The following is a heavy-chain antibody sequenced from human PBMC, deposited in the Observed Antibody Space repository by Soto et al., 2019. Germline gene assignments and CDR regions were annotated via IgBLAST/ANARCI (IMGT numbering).Heavy chain of an antibody. V-gene: IGHV4-30-4*01. CDR2: ISYSGST. Sequence: QVQLQESGPGLVKPSQTLSLTCTVSGGSISSGDYYWSWIRQPPGKGLEWIGYISYSGSTDYNPSLKSRFTISLDTSKNQFSLKLSSVTAADTAVYYCASENGMFRYGMDVWGQGTTVTVSS. J-gene: IGHJ6*02. CDR1: GGSISSGDYY. D-gene: IGHD3-10*01. CDR3: ASENGMFRYGMDV.